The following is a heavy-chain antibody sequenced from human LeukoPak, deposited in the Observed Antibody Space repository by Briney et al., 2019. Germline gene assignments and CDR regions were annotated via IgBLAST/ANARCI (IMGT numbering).Heavy chain of an antibody. J-gene: IGHJ6*03. Sequence: KSGGSLRLSCAASGFTFSTYNMNWVRHAPGKGLEWISSITSSSSYIYYADSVKGRFTISRDNAKSSLYLQMNSLRPDDTAEYFCARDPYSGSYGHEYYYYMDVWGKGTTVTISS. D-gene: IGHD1-26*01. CDR1: GFTFSTYN. V-gene: IGHV3-21*06. CDR2: ITSSSSYI. CDR3: ARDPYSGSYGHEYYYYMDV.